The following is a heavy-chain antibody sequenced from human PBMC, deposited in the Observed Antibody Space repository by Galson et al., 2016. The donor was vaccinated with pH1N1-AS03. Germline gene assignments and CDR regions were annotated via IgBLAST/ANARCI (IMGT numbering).Heavy chain of an antibody. Sequence: QSGAEVKKPGESLRISCRASGFTFTNYWIGWVRQLPGKGLEWMGIIYARDSDVRYNPSFQGQVTFSVDESIDTAYMQWSSLRASDTAMYFCARHGEPSTLSAWFDPWSQGTLVTVSS. J-gene: IGHJ5*02. D-gene: IGHD2/OR15-2a*01. CDR1: GFTFTNYW. CDR2: IYARDSDV. CDR3: ARHGEPSTLSAWFDP. V-gene: IGHV5-51*01.